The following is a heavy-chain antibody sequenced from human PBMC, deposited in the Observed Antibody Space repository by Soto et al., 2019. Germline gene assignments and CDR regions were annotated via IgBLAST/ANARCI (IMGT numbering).Heavy chain of an antibody. CDR3: ARVALSGVMMGGVDS. D-gene: IGHD2-15*01. V-gene: IGHV1-69*01. CDR1: GGTFTNFA. CDR2: IVPMFGTT. Sequence: QVQLVQSGAEVRRPGSSVKISCKASGGTFTNFAISWVRQAPGQGLELVGGIVPMFGTTHYPQKFQGRVTVTEDEPTRTALMRLNGLLLADTAIYYCARVALSGVMMGGVDSWGQGTQVTVSS. J-gene: IGHJ4*02.